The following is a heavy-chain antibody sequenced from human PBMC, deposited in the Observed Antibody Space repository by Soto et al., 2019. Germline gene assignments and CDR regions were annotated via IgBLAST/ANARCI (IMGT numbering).Heavy chain of an antibody. V-gene: IGHV1-46*01. CDR2: INPNGGSI. CDR3: ARSSGGVYGIIIEGTNWFAP. J-gene: IGHJ5*02. CDR1: GDTXSSYY. D-gene: IGHD3-16*01. Sequence: GXSXKVSCKGPGDTXSSYYMDLVRQAPGHGLEWIGVINPNGGSIRFAQKFQVRVTMTRDTSRSTVYMELTGLTSEETAVYYCARSSGGVYGIIIEGTNWFAPWGQGTLLTVS.